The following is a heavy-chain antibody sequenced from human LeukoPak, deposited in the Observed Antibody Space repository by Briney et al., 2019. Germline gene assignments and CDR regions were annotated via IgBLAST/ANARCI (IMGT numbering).Heavy chain of an antibody. CDR3: ARPSRAAAGTFDY. V-gene: IGHV4-61*02. J-gene: IGHJ4*02. Sequence: SETLSLTCTVSGGSVTSGNYYWNWIRQPAGKGLEWIGRIYTNGGASYNPSLKSRVTISIDTSKNQFSLRLSSVTAADTAVYYCARPSRAAAGTFDYWGQGTLVTVSS. D-gene: IGHD6-13*01. CDR1: GGSVTSGNYY. CDR2: IYTNGGA.